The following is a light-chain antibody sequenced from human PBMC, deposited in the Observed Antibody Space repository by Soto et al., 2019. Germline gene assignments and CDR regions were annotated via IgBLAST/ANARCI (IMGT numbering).Light chain of an antibody. CDR2: DAS. CDR1: QSVSSY. J-gene: IGKJ1*01. CDR3: QQYGSSPRT. Sequence: EIVLTQSPGTLSLSPGERATLSCRASQSVSSYLAWYQQKPGQPPRLLIYDASNRATAIPARFSGSGSGTDFTLTIRRLEPDDFAVYYCQQYGSSPRTFGQGTKVDIK. V-gene: IGKV3-20*01.